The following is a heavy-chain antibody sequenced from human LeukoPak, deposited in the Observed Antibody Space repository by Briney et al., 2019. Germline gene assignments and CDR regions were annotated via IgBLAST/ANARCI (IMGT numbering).Heavy chain of an antibody. CDR1: GYTFTSYD. CDR3: ARRSAYGSGSYYVDY. CDR2: MNPNSGNT. D-gene: IGHD3-10*01. V-gene: IGHV1-8*03. J-gene: IGHJ4*02. Sequence: ASVKVSCKASGYTFTSYDINWVGQATGQGLEWMGWMNPNSGNTGYAQKFQGRVTITRNTSITTTYMELSSLRSEDTAVYYCARRSAYGSGSYYVDYWGQGTLVTVSS.